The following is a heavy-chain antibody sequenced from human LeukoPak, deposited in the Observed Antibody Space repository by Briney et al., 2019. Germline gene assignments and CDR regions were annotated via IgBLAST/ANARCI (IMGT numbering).Heavy chain of an antibody. D-gene: IGHD2-21*01. CDR3: AKFLPTHIVVANYYFDY. Sequence: GGSLRLSCAASGFTFSSYAMSWVRQAAGKGLEWVSAISGSGGSTYYADSVKGRFTISRDNSKNTLYLRMNSLRAEDTAVYYCAKFLPTHIVVANYYFDYWGQGTLVTVSS. V-gene: IGHV3-23*01. CDR2: ISGSGGST. J-gene: IGHJ4*02. CDR1: GFTFSSYA.